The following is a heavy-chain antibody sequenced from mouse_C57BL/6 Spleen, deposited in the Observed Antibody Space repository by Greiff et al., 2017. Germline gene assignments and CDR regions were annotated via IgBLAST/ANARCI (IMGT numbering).Heavy chain of an antibody. CDR3: ARRGTTVVAHFDY. D-gene: IGHD1-1*01. CDR1: GFTFSSYG. CDR2: ISSGGSYT. V-gene: IGHV5-6*01. Sequence: EVQLVESGGDLVKPGGSLKLSCAASGFTFSSYGMSWVRQTPDKRLEWVATISSGGSYTYYPDSVKGRFTISRDNAKNTLYLQMSSLKSEDTAMYYCARRGTTVVAHFDYWGQGTTLTVSA. J-gene: IGHJ2*01.